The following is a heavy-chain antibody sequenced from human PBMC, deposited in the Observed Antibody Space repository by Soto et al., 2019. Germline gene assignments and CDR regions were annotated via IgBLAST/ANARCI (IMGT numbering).Heavy chain of an antibody. CDR2: ISAHNRNT. Sequence: QVQLMQPGGEVKKPGASVKISCKASGYTFSDYGINWVRQAPGQGLEWMGWISAHNRNTNYAQNLQGRGTMTIDSSKTTAYMELRSLTSDDTAVYYCARVFTMLRERGMDVWGQGTTVTVSS. CDR1: GYTFSDYG. J-gene: IGHJ6*02. V-gene: IGHV1-18*04. D-gene: IGHD3-10*01. CDR3: ARVFTMLRERGMDV.